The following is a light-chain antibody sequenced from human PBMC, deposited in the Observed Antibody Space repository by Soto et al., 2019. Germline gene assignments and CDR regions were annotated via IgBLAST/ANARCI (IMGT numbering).Light chain of an antibody. CDR1: QSVSSSY. CDR3: QQYGSSTIT. CDR2: GAS. Sequence: EIVLTQSPGTLSLSPGERATLSCRASQSVSSSYLAWYQQKPGQAPRLLIYGASSRATSIPDRFSGSGSGTDFTLTISRLEPEYFAVYYCQQYGSSTITFGQGTRLEIK. J-gene: IGKJ5*01. V-gene: IGKV3-20*01.